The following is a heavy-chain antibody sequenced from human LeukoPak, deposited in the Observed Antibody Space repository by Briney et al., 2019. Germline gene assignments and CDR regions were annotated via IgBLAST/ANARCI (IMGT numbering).Heavy chain of an antibody. J-gene: IGHJ4*02. CDR3: ARLNRYCSSTSCFDY. CDR2: VYYSGST. Sequence: SETLSLTCTVSGGSISSSHYYWGWIRQPPGKGLEWIGNVYYSGSTYYNPSLKSRVTISVDTSKNQFSLKLTSVTAADTAVYYCARLNRYCSSTSCFDYWGQGTLVTVSS. CDR1: GGSISSSHYY. V-gene: IGHV4-39*07. D-gene: IGHD2-2*01.